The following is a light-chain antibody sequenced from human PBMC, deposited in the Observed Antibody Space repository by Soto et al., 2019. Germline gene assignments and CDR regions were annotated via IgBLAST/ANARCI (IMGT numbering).Light chain of an antibody. Sequence: DIQLTQSPSSLSASVGDRVIITCRASQRIRTYLNWYQQKPGEAPKLLIYVASTLHSGVPPRFSGSGSGTVFTLTINGLQAEDFATYYCQQTYTSPRTFGHGTKVEI. CDR2: VAS. J-gene: IGKJ1*01. CDR1: QRIRTY. CDR3: QQTYTSPRT. V-gene: IGKV1-39*01.